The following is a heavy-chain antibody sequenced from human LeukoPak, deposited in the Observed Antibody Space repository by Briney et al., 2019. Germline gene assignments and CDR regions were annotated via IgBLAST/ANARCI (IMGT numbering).Heavy chain of an antibody. D-gene: IGHD2-2*01. J-gene: IGHJ4*02. Sequence: GGSLRLSCAASGFTFSSYGMHWVRQAPGKGLEWVAVISYDGSNKYYADSVKGRFTISRDNSKNTLYLQMNSLRAEDTAVYYCAKALGSTPFDYWGQGTLVSVSS. CDR2: ISYDGSNK. CDR3: AKALGSTPFDY. V-gene: IGHV3-30*18. CDR1: GFTFSSYG.